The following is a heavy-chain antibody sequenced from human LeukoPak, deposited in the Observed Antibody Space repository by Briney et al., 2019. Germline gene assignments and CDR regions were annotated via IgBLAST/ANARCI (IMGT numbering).Heavy chain of an antibody. Sequence: GGSLRLSCPASGFTFDDYAMHWVRQAPGKGLEWVSGISWNSGSIGYADSVKGRFTISRDNAKNSLYLQMNSLRAEDTAVYYCARVGAYGDSPDYWGQGTLVTVSS. V-gene: IGHV3-9*01. CDR1: GFTFDDYA. D-gene: IGHD4-17*01. J-gene: IGHJ4*02. CDR2: ISWNSGSI. CDR3: ARVGAYGDSPDY.